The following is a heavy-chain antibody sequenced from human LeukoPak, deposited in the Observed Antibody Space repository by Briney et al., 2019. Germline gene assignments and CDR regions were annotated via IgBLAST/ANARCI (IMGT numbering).Heavy chain of an antibody. CDR1: GGSISSGGYY. CDR2: IYYSGST. V-gene: IGHV4-31*03. Sequence: SQTLSLTCTVSGGSISSGGYYWSWIRQHPGKGLEWLGYIYYSGSTYYNPSLKSRVTISVDTSKNQFSLKLSSVTAADTAVYYCARDDYGVRDNGGLWGQGTLVTVSS. CDR3: ARDDYGVRDNGGL. J-gene: IGHJ4*02. D-gene: IGHD4-17*01.